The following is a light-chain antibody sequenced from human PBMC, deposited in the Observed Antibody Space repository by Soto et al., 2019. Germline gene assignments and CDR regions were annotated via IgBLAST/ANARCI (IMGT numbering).Light chain of an antibody. CDR1: QSVSRY. J-gene: IGKJ3*01. CDR3: QERSKWPPGFT. V-gene: IGKV3-11*01. Sequence: EIVLTQSPATLSLSPGDRATLSCRASQSVSRYLAWYQQKPGQAPRLLIDDASNRAAGIPARFSGSGSGTHFTLTISCLEPDDFAVYYWQERSKWPPGFTFGPGTKVEIK. CDR2: DAS.